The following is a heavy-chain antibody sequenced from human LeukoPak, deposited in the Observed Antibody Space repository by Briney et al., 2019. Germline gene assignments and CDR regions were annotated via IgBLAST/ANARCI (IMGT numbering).Heavy chain of an antibody. CDR1: GFSFNIYT. J-gene: IGHJ4*02. Sequence: GGSLRLSCAASGFSFNIYTMNWVRQAPGKGLEWVSSISSSGSYISQADSLKGRFTISRDNAQNSLYLQMNSLRAEDTAVYYCTRSGTYVFDCWGQGTLVTVSS. V-gene: IGHV3-21*01. CDR2: ISSSGSYI. CDR3: TRSGTYVFDC. D-gene: IGHD1-26*01.